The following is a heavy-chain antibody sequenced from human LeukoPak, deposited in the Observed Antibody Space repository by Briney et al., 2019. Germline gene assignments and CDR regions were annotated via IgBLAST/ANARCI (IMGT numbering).Heavy chain of an antibody. V-gene: IGHV3-30-3*01. J-gene: IGHJ3*02. CDR2: ISYDGTNK. CDR1: GFTFSSFA. Sequence: GGSLRLSCAASGFTFSSFAMHWVRQAPGKGLEWVAVISYDGTNKYYAESVKGRFTISRDDSKNTVYLQMNSLRAEDTAVYYCAKEISSSSSWYGDDAFDIWGQGTMVIVSS. CDR3: AKEISSSSSWYGDDAFDI. D-gene: IGHD6-13*01.